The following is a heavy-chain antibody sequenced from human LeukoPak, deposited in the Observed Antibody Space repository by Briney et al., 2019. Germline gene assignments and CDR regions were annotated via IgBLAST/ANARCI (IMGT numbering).Heavy chain of an antibody. CDR1: GGSISSGGYY. Sequence: PSETLSLTCTVSGGSISSGGYYWSWIRQPPGKGLEWIGYIYHSGSTYYNPSLKSRVTISVDTSKNQFSLKVSFVTAADTAVYYCAKEVMPSGYSYGYFLWGQGTLVTVSS. CDR2: IYHSGST. D-gene: IGHD5-18*01. V-gene: IGHV4-30-2*01. J-gene: IGHJ4*02. CDR3: AKEVMPSGYSYGYFL.